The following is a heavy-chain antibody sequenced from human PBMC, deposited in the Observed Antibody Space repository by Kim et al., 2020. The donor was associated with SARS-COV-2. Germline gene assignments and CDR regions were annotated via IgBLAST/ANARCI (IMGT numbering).Heavy chain of an antibody. Sequence: ASVKVSCKVSGYTLTELSMHWVRQAPGKGLDWMGGFDPEDGETIYAQKFQGRVTMTEDTSTDTAYMELSSLRSEDTAVYYCATGSAVAVAGWFDPWGQGTLVTVSS. CDR1: GYTLTELS. CDR3: ATGSAVAVAGWFDP. CDR2: FDPEDGET. J-gene: IGHJ5*02. D-gene: IGHD6-19*01. V-gene: IGHV1-24*01.